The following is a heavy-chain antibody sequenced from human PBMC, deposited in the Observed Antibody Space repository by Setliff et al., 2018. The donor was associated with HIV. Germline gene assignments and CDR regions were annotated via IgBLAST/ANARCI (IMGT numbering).Heavy chain of an antibody. CDR2: IKSKTDGGTT. J-gene: IGHJ5*01. Sequence: LRLSCAASGFTFNNAWMYWVRQAPGKGLEWVGRIKSKTDGGTTDYSAPVNGRFSLSRDDSKNTLYLQMNSLKTEDTAMYYCTPIHNYTDHCPDSWGQGTLVTVSS. CDR3: TPIHNYTDHCPDS. V-gene: IGHV3-15*01. CDR1: GFTFNNAW. D-gene: IGHD2-21*02.